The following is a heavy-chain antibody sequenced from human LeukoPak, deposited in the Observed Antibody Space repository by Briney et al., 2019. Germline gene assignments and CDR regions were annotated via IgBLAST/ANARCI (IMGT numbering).Heavy chain of an antibody. CDR3: ARGRDYGDYVMFGN. D-gene: IGHD4-17*01. Sequence: SETLSLTCTVSGYSISSGYYWGWIRQPPGKGLEWIGSIYHSGSTYYNPSLKSRVTISVDTSRNQFSLKLSSVTAADTAVYYCARGRDYGDYVMFGNWGQGTLVTVSS. CDR2: IYHSGST. J-gene: IGHJ4*02. CDR1: GYSISSGYY. V-gene: IGHV4-38-2*02.